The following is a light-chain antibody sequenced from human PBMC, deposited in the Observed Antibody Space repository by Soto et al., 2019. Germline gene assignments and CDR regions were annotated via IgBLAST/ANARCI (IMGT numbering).Light chain of an antibody. CDR3: QQRSSWWT. CDR2: GAS. Sequence: EMVLTQSPATLSLSPGERATLSCRASQSVSTFLAWYQQRPGQAPRLLIYGASNRATGIPPRFSGSGSGTDFTLTISSLEPEDFAVYYCQQRSSWWTFGQGTKVETK. CDR1: QSVSTF. V-gene: IGKV3-11*01. J-gene: IGKJ1*01.